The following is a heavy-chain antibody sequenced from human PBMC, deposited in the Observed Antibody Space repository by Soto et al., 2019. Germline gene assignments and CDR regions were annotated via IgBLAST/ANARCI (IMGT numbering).Heavy chain of an antibody. CDR1: GFTFSSYS. CDR3: ARDAITIMRGGRDY. V-gene: IGHV3-7*05. D-gene: IGHD3-3*01. Sequence: PGGSLRLSCAASGFTFSSYSMSWVRQAPGKGLEWVANIKQDGSETYYVDSVKGRFTISRDKAKNSLYLQMNSLRAEDTAVYYCARDAITIMRGGRDYWGQGTLVTVSS. CDR2: IKQDGSET. J-gene: IGHJ4*02.